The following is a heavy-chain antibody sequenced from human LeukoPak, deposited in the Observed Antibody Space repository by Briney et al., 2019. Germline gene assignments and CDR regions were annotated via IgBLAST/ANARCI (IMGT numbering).Heavy chain of an antibody. D-gene: IGHD1-26*01. CDR2: LIPMFNTP. V-gene: IGHV1-69*13. J-gene: IGHJ4*02. CDR3: SIEGIEGAPDPLEF. Sequence: EASVKVSCKASGGTFSTYAITWVRQAPGQGLEWIGGLIPMFNTPNYAQRFQGRFTITADESTNTAYMELSSLRSEDTAIYFCSIEGIEGAPDPLEFWGQGTLVTVSS. CDR1: GGTFSTYA.